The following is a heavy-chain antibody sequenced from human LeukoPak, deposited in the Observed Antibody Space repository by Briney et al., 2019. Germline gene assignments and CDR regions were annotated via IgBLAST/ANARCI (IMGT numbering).Heavy chain of an antibody. CDR3: ARGNYYDSSGYFPPDH. CDR1: GYTFTSYK. Sequence: ASVKVSCKASGYTFTSYKIIWVRQAPGQGLEWMGWIRTYNGNTHYAQKLQGRVSMPTDTSTRTAYMELGSPRSDDTAVCYCARGNYYDSSGYFPPDHWGQGTLVTVSS. V-gene: IGHV1-18*01. CDR2: IRTYNGNT. D-gene: IGHD3-22*01. J-gene: IGHJ5*02.